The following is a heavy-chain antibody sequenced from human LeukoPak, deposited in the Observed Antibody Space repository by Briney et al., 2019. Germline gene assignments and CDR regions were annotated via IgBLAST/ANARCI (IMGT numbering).Heavy chain of an antibody. D-gene: IGHD6-13*01. V-gene: IGHV3-7*01. Sequence: GGSLRLSCAASGFTFSSYIMNWVRQAPGKGPEWVANIKPDGSEKYYVDSVKGRFTVSRDNAKNSLYLQTNSLRAEDSAVYFCARSTVAAAGDDWGQGTLVTVSS. CDR2: IKPDGSEK. J-gene: IGHJ4*02. CDR1: GFTFSSYI. CDR3: ARSTVAAAGDD.